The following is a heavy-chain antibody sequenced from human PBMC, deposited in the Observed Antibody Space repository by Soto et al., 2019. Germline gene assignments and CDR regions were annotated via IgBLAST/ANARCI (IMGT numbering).Heavy chain of an antibody. J-gene: IGHJ4*02. Sequence: EVQLVESGGGLVQPGGSLRLSCAASGFSFSSYWMHWVRQAPGKGLVWVSHINTDGSSTSYADSVKGRFTISRDNAKNTLYLQMNSLRVEDTAVYYCARLIWFGELDDYWGQGTRVTVSS. CDR2: INTDGSST. CDR1: GFSFSSYW. V-gene: IGHV3-74*01. CDR3: ARLIWFGELDDY. D-gene: IGHD3-10*01.